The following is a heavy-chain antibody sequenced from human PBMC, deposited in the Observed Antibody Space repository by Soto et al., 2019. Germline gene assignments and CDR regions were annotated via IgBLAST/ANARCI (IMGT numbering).Heavy chain of an antibody. D-gene: IGHD3-22*01. V-gene: IGHV4-34*01. J-gene: IGHJ6*02. Sequence: PSETLSLTCAVYGGSFSGYYWSWIRQPPGKGLEWIGEIDHSGSTNYNPSLKSRATISIDTSKNQFSLKLSSVTASDTAVSYCARLAYYYDSSGPYYYYYGMDVWGQGTTVTVSS. CDR2: IDHSGST. CDR1: GGSFSGYY. CDR3: ARLAYYYDSSGPYYYYYGMDV.